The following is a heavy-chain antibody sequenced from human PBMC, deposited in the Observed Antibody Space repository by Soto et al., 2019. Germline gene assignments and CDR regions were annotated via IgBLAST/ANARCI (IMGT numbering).Heavy chain of an antibody. D-gene: IGHD6-6*01. CDR3: AKNWDTTFSSSSH. CDR2: ISGSGGST. J-gene: IGHJ4*02. CDR1: GFTFSTYA. V-gene: IGHV3-23*01. Sequence: EVQLLESGGGLVQPGGSLRHSCAASGFTFSTYAMSWVRQAPGKGLEWVSAISGSGGSTYYADSVKGRFTISRDKSKNTMYLQMNSLRAEDTAVYYCAKNWDTTFSSSSHWGQGTLVTVSS.